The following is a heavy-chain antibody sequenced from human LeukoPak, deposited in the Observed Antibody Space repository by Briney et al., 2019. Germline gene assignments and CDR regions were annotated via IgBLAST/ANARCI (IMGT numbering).Heavy chain of an antibody. CDR1: GFTFSNSA. D-gene: IGHD3-10*01. J-gene: IGHJ4*02. Sequence: GRSLRLSCAASGFTFSNSAMHWVRQAPGKGLEWVAGISYDAGKTYYADSVRGRFTISRDTSKNTLYLQMNGLRAEDTAVYYCARDSGRSATYFNYWGQGTLVTVSS. CDR2: ISYDAGKT. CDR3: ARDSGRSATYFNY. V-gene: IGHV3-30*04.